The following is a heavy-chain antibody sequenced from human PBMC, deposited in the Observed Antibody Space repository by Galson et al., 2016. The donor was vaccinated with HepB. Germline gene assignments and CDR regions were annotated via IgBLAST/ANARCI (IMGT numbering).Heavy chain of an antibody. J-gene: IGHJ4*02. D-gene: IGHD3-22*01. CDR2: ISYDGSHK. V-gene: IGHV3-30*04. CDR3: AREQRPVVVSQGGFDY. Sequence: QAPGKGLEWVAVISYDGSHKYYADSVKGRFTISRDNSKNTLSLQMNSLRAEDTAVYYCAREQRPVVVSQGGFDYWGQGILVTVSS.